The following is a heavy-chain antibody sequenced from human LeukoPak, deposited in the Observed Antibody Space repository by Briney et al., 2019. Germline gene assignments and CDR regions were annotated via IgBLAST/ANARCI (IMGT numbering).Heavy chain of an antibody. D-gene: IGHD3-10*01. CDR1: GGSFSGYY. CDR3: ARGPGVTNDAFDI. Sequence: SETLSLTCAVYGGSFSGYYWSWIRQPPGKGLEWIGEINHSGSTNYNPSLKSRVTISVDTSKNQFSLKLSSVTAADTAVYYFARGPGVTNDAFDIWGQGTMVTVSS. J-gene: IGHJ3*02. CDR2: INHSGST. V-gene: IGHV4-34*01.